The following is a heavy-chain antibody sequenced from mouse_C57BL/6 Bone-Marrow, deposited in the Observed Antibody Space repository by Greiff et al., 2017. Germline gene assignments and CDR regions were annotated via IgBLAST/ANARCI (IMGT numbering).Heavy chain of an antibody. Sequence: EVQVVESGGGLVQPGGSLKLSCAASGFTFSDYGMAWVRQAPRKGPEWVAFISNLAYSIYYADTVTGRFTISRENAKNTLYLEMSSLRSEDTAMYYCARDGGLRRGDAMDYWGQGTSVTVSS. D-gene: IGHD2-4*01. J-gene: IGHJ4*01. CDR3: ARDGGLRRGDAMDY. V-gene: IGHV5-15*01. CDR2: ISNLAYSI. CDR1: GFTFSDYG.